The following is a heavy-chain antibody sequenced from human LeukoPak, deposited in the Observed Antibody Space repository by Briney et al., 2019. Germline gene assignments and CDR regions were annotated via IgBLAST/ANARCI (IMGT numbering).Heavy chain of an antibody. D-gene: IGHD4-23*01. Sequence: GGSLRLSCAASGLTVSSYMSWVRQAPGKALEWVSVIYSGGSIYYADSVKGRFTISRDKSKNTLYLQMNSLRAEDTAVYYCARPPYGGVDYWGQGTLVTVSS. V-gene: IGHV3-66*04. CDR3: ARPPYGGVDY. J-gene: IGHJ4*02. CDR2: IYSGGSI. CDR1: GLTVSSY.